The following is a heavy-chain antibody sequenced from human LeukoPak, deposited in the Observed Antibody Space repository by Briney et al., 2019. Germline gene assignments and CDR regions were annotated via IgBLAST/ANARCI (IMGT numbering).Heavy chain of an antibody. CDR2: INHSGST. D-gene: IGHD3-10*01. V-gene: IGHV4-34*01. CDR1: GGSLSGYY. J-gene: IGHJ3*01. Sequence: SETLSLTCAVYGGSLSGYYWSWIRQPPGKGLEWIGEINHSGSTNYNPSLKSRITISVDTSKNQFSLKLSSVTAADTAVYYCARHHRGVRALDVWGQGTMVTVSS. CDR3: ARHHRGVRALDV.